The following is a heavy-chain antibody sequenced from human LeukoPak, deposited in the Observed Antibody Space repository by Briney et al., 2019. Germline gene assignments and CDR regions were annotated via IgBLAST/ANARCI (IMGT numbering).Heavy chain of an antibody. CDR1: GFTFSSNS. V-gene: IGHV3-21*01. J-gene: IGHJ4*02. CDR3: ARVGLPALHSGSYYFDY. D-gene: IGHD1-26*01. CDR2: ISSSSSYI. Sequence: GGSLRRSCSASGFTFSSNSMNWVRQAPGKGLGWVSSISSSSSYICYADSVKGRFTISRDNAKNSLYLQMNSLRAEDTAVYYCARVGLPALHSGSYYFDYWGQGTLVTVSS.